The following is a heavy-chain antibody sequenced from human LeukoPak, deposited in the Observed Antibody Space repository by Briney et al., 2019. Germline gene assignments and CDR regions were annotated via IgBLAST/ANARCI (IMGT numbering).Heavy chain of an antibody. CDR3: AKRYSYGQYGLIDY. J-gene: IGHJ4*02. CDR2: ISYDGSNK. D-gene: IGHD5-18*01. Sequence: PGGSLRLSCAASGFTFSTYGMHWVRQAPGKGLEWVAVISYDGSNKYCADSVKGRFTISRDNSKNTLYLQMNSLRAEDTAVYYCAKRYSYGQYGLIDYWGQGTLVTVSS. V-gene: IGHV3-30*18. CDR1: GFTFSTYG.